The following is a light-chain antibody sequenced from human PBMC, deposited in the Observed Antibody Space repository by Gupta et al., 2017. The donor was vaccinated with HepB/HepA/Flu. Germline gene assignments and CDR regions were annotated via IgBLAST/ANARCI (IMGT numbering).Light chain of an antibody. CDR3: IHAVQAGYS. CDR2: LGS. V-gene: IGKV2-28*01. CDR1: QSLLESNGHNY. Sequence: DIVMTQSPLSLPVTPGEPASISCRSSQSLLESNGHNYLDWYLQKPGQSPQLLLYLGSYRASGVLDRNSRSGSGIDFTLKMSRVKATHVGLSYSIHAVQAGYSSG. J-gene: IGKJ2*03.